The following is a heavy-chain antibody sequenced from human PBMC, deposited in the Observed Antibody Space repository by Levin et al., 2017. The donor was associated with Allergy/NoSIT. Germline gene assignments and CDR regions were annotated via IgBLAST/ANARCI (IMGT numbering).Heavy chain of an antibody. CDR3: ARGKVEQQLVRPPDY. CDR1: GFTVSSNY. D-gene: IGHD6-13*01. CDR2: IYSGGST. J-gene: IGHJ4*02. Sequence: GGSLRLSCAASGFTVSSNYMSWVRQAPGKGLEWVSVIYSGGSTYYADSVKGRFTISRDNSKNTLYLQMNSLRAEDTAVYYCARGKVEQQLVRPPDYWGQGTLVTVSS. V-gene: IGHV3-53*01.